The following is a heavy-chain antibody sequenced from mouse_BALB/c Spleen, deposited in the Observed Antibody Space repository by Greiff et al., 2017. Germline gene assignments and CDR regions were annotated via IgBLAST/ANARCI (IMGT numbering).Heavy chain of an antibody. CDR3: NASDYGNNAMDY. J-gene: IGHJ4*01. Sequence: VQLQQSGAELVRSGASVKLSCTASGFNIKDYYMHWVKQRPEQGLEWIGWIDPENGDTEYAPKFQGKATMTADTSSNTAYLQLSSLTSEDTAVYYCNASDYGNNAMDYWGQGTSVTVSS. CDR1: GFNIKDYY. D-gene: IGHD2-1*01. CDR2: IDPENGDT. V-gene: IGHV14-4*02.